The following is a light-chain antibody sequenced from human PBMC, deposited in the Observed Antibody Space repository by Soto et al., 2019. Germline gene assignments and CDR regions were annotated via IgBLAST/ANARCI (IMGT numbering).Light chain of an antibody. J-gene: IGKJ2*01. V-gene: IGKV1-39*01. CDR3: QQSYTTPAYS. Sequence: DIPMTQSPPSLSASVGDRVTITCRASQTIYRYVNWYQQKPGKAPELLIYAASSLQSGVPSRFSGSGSGTEFTLTISNPQPESFVSYFCQQSYTTPAYSFGQGTKLEIK. CDR1: QTIYRY. CDR2: AAS.